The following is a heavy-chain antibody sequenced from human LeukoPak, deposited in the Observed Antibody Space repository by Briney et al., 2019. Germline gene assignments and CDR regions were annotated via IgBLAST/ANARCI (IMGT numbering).Heavy chain of an antibody. CDR3: AIIRGVIITTEYNWFDP. J-gene: IGHJ5*02. CDR2: MNPNSGNT. CDR1: GYTFTSYD. Sequence: ASVKVSCKASGYTFTSYDINWVRQATGQGLEWMGWMNPNSGNTGYAQKFQGRVTMTRNTSISTAYMELSSLRSEDTAVYYCAIIRGVIITTEYNWFDPWGQGTLVTVSS. D-gene: IGHD3-10*01. V-gene: IGHV1-8*01.